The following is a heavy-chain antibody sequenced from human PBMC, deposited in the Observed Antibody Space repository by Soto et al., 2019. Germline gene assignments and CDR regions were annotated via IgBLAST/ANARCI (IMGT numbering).Heavy chain of an antibody. V-gene: IGHV3-23*01. J-gene: IGHJ4*02. CDR1: GFTFSSYA. D-gene: IGHD4-17*01. CDR2: ISGSGGST. Sequence: EVQLLESGGGLVQPGGSLRLSCAASGFTFSSYAMSWVRQAPGKGLEWVSAISGSGGSTYYADSVKGRFTISRDNSKNTLYLQMNSLRAEDTAVYYCAKDSRAVTTPLLGYFDYWGQGTLVTVSS. CDR3: AKDSRAVTTPLLGYFDY.